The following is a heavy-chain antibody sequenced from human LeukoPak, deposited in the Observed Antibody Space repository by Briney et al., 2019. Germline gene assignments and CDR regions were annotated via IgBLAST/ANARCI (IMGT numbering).Heavy chain of an antibody. CDR3: ARGLGYCSGGSCYPRFDP. V-gene: IGHV4-4*02. J-gene: IGHJ5*01. D-gene: IGHD2-15*01. Sequence: SETLSLTCAVSGGSISSSNWWSWVRQPPGKGLEWIGEIYHSGSTNYNPSLKSRVTISVDKSKNQFSLKLSSVTAADTAVYYCARGLGYCSGGSCYPRFDPWGQGTLVTVSS. CDR1: GGSISSSNW. CDR2: IYHSGST.